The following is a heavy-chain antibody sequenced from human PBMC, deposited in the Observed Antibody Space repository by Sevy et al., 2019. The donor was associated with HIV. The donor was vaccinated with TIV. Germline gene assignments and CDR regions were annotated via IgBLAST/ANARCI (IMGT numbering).Heavy chain of an antibody. V-gene: IGHV3-30-3*01. J-gene: IGHJ4*02. D-gene: IGHD3-10*01. Sequence: GGSLRLSCAASGFTFSSYALHWVRQAPGKGLEWVAVISYDGSNKYYADSVKGRFTISRDNSKNTLYLQMNSLRAEDTAVYYCVREYYGQTFDNWGQGTLVTVSS. CDR2: ISYDGSNK. CDR3: VREYYGQTFDN. CDR1: GFTFSSYA.